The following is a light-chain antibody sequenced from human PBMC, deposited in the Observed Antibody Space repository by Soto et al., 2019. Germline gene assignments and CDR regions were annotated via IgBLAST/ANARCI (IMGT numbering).Light chain of an antibody. Sequence: EIVMTQSPATLSVSPWERAALSCRASQSVGSNLAWYQQKPGQAPRLLIYAASTRATGVPTRFSGSGSGTEFTLTISSLQSEDFAVYYCQQYNNWPITFGQGTRLEIK. CDR1: QSVGSN. J-gene: IGKJ5*01. CDR2: AAS. CDR3: QQYNNWPIT. V-gene: IGKV3D-15*01.